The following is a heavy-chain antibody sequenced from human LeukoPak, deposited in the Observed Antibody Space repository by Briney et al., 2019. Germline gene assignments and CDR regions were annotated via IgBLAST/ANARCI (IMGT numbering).Heavy chain of an antibody. D-gene: IGHD6-19*01. V-gene: IGHV3-23*01. Sequence: GGSLRLSCAASGFTFSSYAMSWVRQAPGKGLGGFSAFGVSGGSTYYADTVKGRFTTSRNNSKNTLYLQMNSLRAEDTAVYYCATGIAVAGDAFDIWGQGTMVTVSS. CDR1: GFTFSSYA. J-gene: IGHJ3*02. CDR2: FGVSGGST. CDR3: ATGIAVAGDAFDI.